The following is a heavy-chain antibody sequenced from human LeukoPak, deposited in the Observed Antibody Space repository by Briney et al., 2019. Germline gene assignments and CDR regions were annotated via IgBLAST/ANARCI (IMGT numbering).Heavy chain of an antibody. D-gene: IGHD3-22*01. J-gene: IGHJ4*02. V-gene: IGHV4-38-2*02. CDR1: GYSISSGFY. Sequence: SETLSLTCTVSGYSISSGFYWGWIRQPPGKGLEWIGSISHSGSTYYNLSLKSRVTISVDTSKNQFSLKLSSVTAADTAVYYCARSITMIVVRASGVDYWGQGTLVTVSS. CDR2: ISHSGST. CDR3: ARSITMIVVRASGVDY.